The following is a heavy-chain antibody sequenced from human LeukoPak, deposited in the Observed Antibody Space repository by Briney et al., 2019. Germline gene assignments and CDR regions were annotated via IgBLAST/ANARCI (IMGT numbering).Heavy chain of an antibody. CDR1: GFSFSDYP. D-gene: IGHD7-27*01. V-gene: IGHV3-21*01. Sequence: GGPLRLSCVASGFSFSDYPMNWVRQAPGRGLEWVSNIRGDSSDKCYGDSVKGRFTISRDNAKNSLYLQMDSLRAEDTAFYYCARDVNWGFDYWGQGAQVTVSS. J-gene: IGHJ4*02. CDR3: ARDVNWGFDY. CDR2: IRGDSSDK.